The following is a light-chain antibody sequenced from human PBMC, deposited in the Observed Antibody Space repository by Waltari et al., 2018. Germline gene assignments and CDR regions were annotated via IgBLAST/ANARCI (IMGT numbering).Light chain of an antibody. CDR1: SSDVGGYSY. CDR2: GVH. CDR3: CSYAGSDTYV. V-gene: IGLV2-11*01. J-gene: IGLJ1*01. Sequence: QSALTQPRSVSGSPGQSVAIACTGTSSDVGGYSYVSWYPQHPAKAPKIIIYGVHRRPSWVPDRFSGSKSGNPASLTISGLQADDEAHYYCCSYAGSDTYVFGTGTEVTVL.